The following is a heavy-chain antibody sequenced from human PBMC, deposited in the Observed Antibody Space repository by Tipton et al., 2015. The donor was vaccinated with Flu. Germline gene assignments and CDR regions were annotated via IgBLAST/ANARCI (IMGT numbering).Heavy chain of an antibody. J-gene: IGHJ6*03. CDR2: IILIFGTT. D-gene: IGHD3-10*01. V-gene: IGHV1-69*01. Sequence: QSGAEVKKPGSSIKVSCKASGGTFSDYAINWVRQAPGQGLEWMGGIILIFGTTDYAQKFQDRLTITADDSTSTAYMELSGLRSDDTAVYYCARDRAPGLERLDYFYMDVWGKGTTVTVSS. CDR1: GGTFSDYA. CDR3: ARDRAPGLERLDYFYMDV.